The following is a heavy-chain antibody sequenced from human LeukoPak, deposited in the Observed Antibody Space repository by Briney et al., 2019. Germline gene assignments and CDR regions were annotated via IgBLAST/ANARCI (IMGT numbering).Heavy chain of an antibody. V-gene: IGHV4-4*02. J-gene: IGHJ4*02. Sequence: SETLSLTCAVSGGSISSSNWWSWVRQPPGKGLEWIGEIYHSGSTNYNPSLKSRVTISVDKSKNQFSLKLSSVTAADTAVYYCARKRVLYSSSWYVLDYWGQGTLVTVSS. CDR1: GGSISSSNW. CDR2: IYHSGST. D-gene: IGHD6-13*01. CDR3: ARKRVLYSSSWYVLDY.